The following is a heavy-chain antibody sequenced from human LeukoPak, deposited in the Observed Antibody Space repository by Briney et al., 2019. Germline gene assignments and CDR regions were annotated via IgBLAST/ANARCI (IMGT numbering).Heavy chain of an antibody. CDR3: AKGCRESSWNWFDP. Sequence: GGSLSLSCAASGFPFSSYAMSWGRPAPGKGLEWVSAISGSGGSTYYADSVKGRFTISRDNSKNTLYLQMNSLRAEDTAVYYCAKGCRESSWNWFDPWGQGTLVTVSS. J-gene: IGHJ5*02. CDR2: ISGSGGST. V-gene: IGHV3-23*01. D-gene: IGHD6-13*01. CDR1: GFPFSSYA.